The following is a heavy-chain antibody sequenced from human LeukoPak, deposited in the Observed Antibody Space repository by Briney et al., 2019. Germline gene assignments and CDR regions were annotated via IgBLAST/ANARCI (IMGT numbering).Heavy chain of an antibody. Sequence: PSETLSLTCAVYGGSFSGYYWSWIRQPPGKGLEWIGEINHSGSTNYNPSLKSRVTISVDTSKNQFSLKLSSVTAADTAVYYCARHGLIWFGELLFQSTPSERKWFDPWGQGTLVTVSS. J-gene: IGHJ5*02. D-gene: IGHD3-10*01. CDR3: ARHGLIWFGELLFQSTPSERKWFDP. CDR2: INHSGST. V-gene: IGHV4-34*01. CDR1: GGSFSGYY.